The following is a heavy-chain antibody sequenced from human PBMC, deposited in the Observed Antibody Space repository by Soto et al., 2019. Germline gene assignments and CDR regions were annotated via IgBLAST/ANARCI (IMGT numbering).Heavy chain of an antibody. Sequence: QVQLQESGPGLVKPSQTLSLTCTVSGGSITSGAYYWNWIRQLPGKGLEWIGYFYSSGSTSFNPSLKSRLTISADTSKNQFSLKVNSVTAADTAVYYCARGPTTVTTWFDYWGQGTLVTVSS. J-gene: IGHJ4*02. CDR2: FYSSGST. CDR1: GGSITSGAYY. CDR3: ARGPTTVTTWFDY. V-gene: IGHV4-31*03. D-gene: IGHD4-17*01.